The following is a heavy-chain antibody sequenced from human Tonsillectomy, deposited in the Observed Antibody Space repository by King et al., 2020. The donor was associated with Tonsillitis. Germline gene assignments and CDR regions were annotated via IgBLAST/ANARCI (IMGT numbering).Heavy chain of an antibody. J-gene: IGHJ6*02. CDR3: AGDRPVNSVQRWFVYGMDV. V-gene: IGHV3-30-3*01. CDR1: GFTFSSYA. D-gene: IGHD5-18*01. CDR2: ISYDGSNK. Sequence: VQLAESGGGVVQPGRSLRLSCAASGFTFSSYAMHWVRQAPGKGLEWVAVISYDGSNKYYADSVKGRFTISRDNSKNTLYLQMNGLRAEDTAVYYCAGDRPVNSVQRWFVYGMDVWGQGTTVTVSS.